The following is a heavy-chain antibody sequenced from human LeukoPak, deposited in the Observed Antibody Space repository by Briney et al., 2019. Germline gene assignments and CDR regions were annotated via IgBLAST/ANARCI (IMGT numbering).Heavy chain of an antibody. J-gene: IGHJ3*02. Sequence: GASVKVSCKASGYTFTSYDINWVRQATGQGLEWMGWMNPNSGNTGYAQKFQGRVTITRNTSISTAYMELSSLRSEDTAVYYCARKYYDFWSGQGAFDIWGQGTMVTVSS. CDR1: GYTFTSYD. CDR2: MNPNSGNT. D-gene: IGHD3-3*01. CDR3: ARKYYDFWSGQGAFDI. V-gene: IGHV1-8*01.